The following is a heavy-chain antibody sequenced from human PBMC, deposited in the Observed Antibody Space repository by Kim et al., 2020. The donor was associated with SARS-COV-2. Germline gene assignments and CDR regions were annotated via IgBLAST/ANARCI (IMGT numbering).Heavy chain of an antibody. CDR1: GFTFSSYG. V-gene: IGHV3-33*05. Sequence: GGSLRLSCAXSGFTFSSYGMHWVRQAPGKGLEWVAVISYDGSNKYYADSVKGRFTISRDNSKNTLYLQMNSLRAEDTAVYYCARARGDYWGQGTLVTVSS. CDR3: ARARGDY. J-gene: IGHJ4*02. CDR2: ISYDGSNK.